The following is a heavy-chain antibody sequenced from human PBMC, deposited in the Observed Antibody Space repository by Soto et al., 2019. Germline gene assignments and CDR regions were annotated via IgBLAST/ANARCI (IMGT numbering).Heavy chain of an antibody. Sequence: SETLSLTCAVYGGSFSGYYWSWMRQPPGKGLEWIGEINHSGSTNYNPSLKSRFTISVDTSKNQFSLKVSSVTAADTAVYYCATTNWKHNWFDPWGQGTLVTVSS. CDR2: INHSGST. J-gene: IGHJ5*02. CDR1: GGSFSGYY. V-gene: IGHV4-34*01. D-gene: IGHD1-1*01. CDR3: ATTNWKHNWFDP.